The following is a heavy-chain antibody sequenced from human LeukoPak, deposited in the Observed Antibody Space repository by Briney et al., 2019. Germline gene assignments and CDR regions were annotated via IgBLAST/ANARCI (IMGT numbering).Heavy chain of an antibody. CDR2: INHSGST. Sequence: SETLSLTCAVYGGSFSGYYWSWICQPPGKGLEWIGEINHSGSTNYNPSLKSRVTISVDTSKNQFSLKLSSVTAADTAVYYCARFSGKLGIVVVIGRNWYFDLWGRGTLVTVSS. J-gene: IGHJ2*01. CDR1: GGSFSGYY. D-gene: IGHD3-22*01. CDR3: ARFSGKLGIVVVIGRNWYFDL. V-gene: IGHV4-34*01.